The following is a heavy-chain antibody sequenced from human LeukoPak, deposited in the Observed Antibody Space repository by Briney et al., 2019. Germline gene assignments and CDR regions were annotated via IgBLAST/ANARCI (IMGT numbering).Heavy chain of an antibody. CDR2: INPSGGST. Sequence: ASVKVSCKASGYTFTSYYMHWVRQAPGQGLEWMGIINPSGGSTSYAQKLQGRVTMTTDTSTSTAYMEMRSLRSDDTAVYYCARLAYGANYIDYWGQGTLVTVSS. V-gene: IGHV1-46*01. D-gene: IGHD4-17*01. CDR1: GYTFTSYY. J-gene: IGHJ4*02. CDR3: ARLAYGANYIDY.